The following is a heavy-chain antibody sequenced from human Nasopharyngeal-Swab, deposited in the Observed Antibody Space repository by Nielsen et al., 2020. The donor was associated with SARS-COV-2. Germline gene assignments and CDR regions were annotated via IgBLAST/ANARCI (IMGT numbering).Heavy chain of an antibody. Sequence: SRQRPGKGLEWIGSIYYSGSTYYNPSLKSRVTISVDTSKNQFSLKLSSVTAADTAVYYCARHDRDIVVVGPWGQGTLVTVSS. J-gene: IGHJ5*02. D-gene: IGHD2-2*01. CDR2: IYYSGST. CDR3: ARHDRDIVVVGP. V-gene: IGHV4-39*01.